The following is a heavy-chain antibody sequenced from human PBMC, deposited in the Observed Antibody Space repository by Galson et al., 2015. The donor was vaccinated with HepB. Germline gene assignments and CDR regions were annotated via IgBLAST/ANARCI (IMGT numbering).Heavy chain of an antibody. J-gene: IGHJ3*02. CDR1: GYPFTGYY. Sequence: SVKVSCKASGYPFTGYYMHWVRQAPGQGLEWMGWINPNSGGTNYAQKFQGRVPMTRDTSISTAYMELSRLRSDDTAVYYCARDRFRVPEAFDIWGQGTMVTVSS. V-gene: IGHV1-2*02. CDR3: ARDRFRVPEAFDI. CDR2: INPNSGGT. D-gene: IGHD3-10*01.